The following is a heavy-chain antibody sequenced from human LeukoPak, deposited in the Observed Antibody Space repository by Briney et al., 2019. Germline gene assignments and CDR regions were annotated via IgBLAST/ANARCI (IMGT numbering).Heavy chain of an antibody. J-gene: IGHJ4*02. D-gene: IGHD3-22*01. CDR1: GFTFSSYA. CDR3: ARVPSSGYFYFEY. Sequence: GGSLRLSCAASGFTFSSYAMSWVRQAAGKGLEWVSAISGSGGSTYYADSVKGRYTISRDNSKNTLYLQMNSLRAEDAAVYYCARVPSSGYFYFEYWGQGTLVTVSS. CDR2: ISGSGGST. V-gene: IGHV3-23*01.